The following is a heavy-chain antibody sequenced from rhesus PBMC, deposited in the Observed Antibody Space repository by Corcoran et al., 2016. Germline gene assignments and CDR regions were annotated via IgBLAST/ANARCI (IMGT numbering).Heavy chain of an antibody. CDR2: RMNGGTTT. D-gene: IGHD5-42*01. J-gene: IGHJ5-2*02. CDR3: AKDGGFF. Sequence: EVQLVESGGGLVQPGGSLRLSCAVPGFTFSTYGMSWFRQAPGKGLEGVSYRMNGGTTTYYADSVKGRFTISRDNSKNPLSLQMNSLRPEDTAVYYCAKDGGFFWGRGVLVTVSS. V-gene: IGHV3S5*01. CDR1: GFTFSTYG.